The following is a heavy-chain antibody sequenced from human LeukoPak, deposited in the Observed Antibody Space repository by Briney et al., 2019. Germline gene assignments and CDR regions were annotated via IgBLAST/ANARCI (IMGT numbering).Heavy chain of an antibody. Sequence: PGGSLRLSCAASGFSFTSYGMHWVRQAPGKGLEWVAVIWYDGTNKHYADSVKGRYTISRDTSNNMLYLQMNSLRAEDTAVYYCAGVSESGNSDYWGQGTLVTVSS. D-gene: IGHD4-23*01. J-gene: IGHJ4*02. CDR2: IWYDGTNK. CDR3: AGVSESGNSDY. V-gene: IGHV3-33*01. CDR1: GFSFTSYG.